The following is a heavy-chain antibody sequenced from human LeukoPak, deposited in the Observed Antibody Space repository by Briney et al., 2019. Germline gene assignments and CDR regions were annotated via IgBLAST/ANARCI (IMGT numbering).Heavy chain of an antibody. J-gene: IGHJ4*02. CDR2: ISGSGGST. Sequence: GSLRLSCAASGFTFSSYAMSWVRQAPGKGLEWVSAISGSGGSTYYADSVKGRFTISRDNSKNTLYLQMNSLRAEDTAVYYRASRVQLVPYYFDYWGQGTLVTVSS. D-gene: IGHD6-13*01. V-gene: IGHV3-23*01. CDR3: ASRVQLVPYYFDY. CDR1: GFTFSSYA.